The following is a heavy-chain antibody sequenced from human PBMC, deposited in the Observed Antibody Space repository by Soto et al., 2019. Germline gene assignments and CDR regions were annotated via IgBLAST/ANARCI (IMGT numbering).Heavy chain of an antibody. V-gene: IGHV1-18*04. CDR3: ARVGNNGWPLEYDY. CDR1: GHTFTTYG. Sequence: QPQLVQSGAEVRKPGSSVNVSCKASGHTFTTYGISWVRQAPGQGLAWMGWIGGYNGDSHNAQKFQGRLTMTRDTSTKTAYLELRSLRPDDTAVYYCARVGNNGWPLEYDYGGQGTLVIVSS. D-gene: IGHD2-8*01. CDR2: IGGYNGDS. J-gene: IGHJ4*02.